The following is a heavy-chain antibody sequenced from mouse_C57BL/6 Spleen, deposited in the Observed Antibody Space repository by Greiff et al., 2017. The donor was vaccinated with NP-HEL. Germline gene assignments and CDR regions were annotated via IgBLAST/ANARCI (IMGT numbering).Heavy chain of an antibody. D-gene: IGHD2-2*01. CDR2: IDPSDSET. J-gene: IGHJ2*01. Sequence: VQLQQPGAELVRPGSSVKLSCKASGYTFTSYWMHWVKQRPIQGLEWIGNIDPSDSETHYNQKFKDKATLTVDKSSSTAYMQLSSLTSEDSAVYYCAREDYGYEFDYWGQGTTLTVSS. CDR1: GYTFTSYW. V-gene: IGHV1-52*01. CDR3: AREDYGYEFDY.